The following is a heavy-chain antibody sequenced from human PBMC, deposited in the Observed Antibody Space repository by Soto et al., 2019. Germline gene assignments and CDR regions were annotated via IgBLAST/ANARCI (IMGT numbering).Heavy chain of an antibody. CDR1: GYDFTSYW. Sequence: PGEALKISCKASGYDFTSYWIGWVRQKPGKGLEWMEMIYPGDSDTRDSPSFQGQVTISADKSTSTAYLQWSSLKASDTAMYYCARRQQGYSSGWSPNSGGGMDVWGQGTTVTVSS. CDR2: IYPGDSDT. J-gene: IGHJ6*02. V-gene: IGHV5-51*01. CDR3: ARRQQGYSSGWSPNSGGGMDV. D-gene: IGHD6-19*01.